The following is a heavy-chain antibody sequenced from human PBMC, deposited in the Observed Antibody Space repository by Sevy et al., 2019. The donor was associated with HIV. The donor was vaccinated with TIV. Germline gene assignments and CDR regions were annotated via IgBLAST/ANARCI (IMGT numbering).Heavy chain of an antibody. CDR2: INHSGST. Sequence: SETLSLTCAVYGGSFSGYYWSWIRQPPGKGLEWIGEINHSGSTNYNPSLKSRVTISVDTSKNQFSLKLSSVTAADTAVYYCARVSVTVYGMDVWGQGTTATVSS. D-gene: IGHD4-4*01. V-gene: IGHV4-34*01. CDR3: ARVSVTVYGMDV. CDR1: GGSFSGYY. J-gene: IGHJ6*02.